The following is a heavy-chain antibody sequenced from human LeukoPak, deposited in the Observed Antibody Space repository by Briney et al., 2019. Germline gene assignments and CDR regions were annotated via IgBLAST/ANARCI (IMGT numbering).Heavy chain of an antibody. Sequence: GGSLRLSCAASGFTFSSYAMHWVRQAPGKGLEGGAVISYDGSNKYYADSVKGGFTISRDNYKNTLYLQMNSLRSEDTAVYYCARAGYISGWYVAYYYYYCMDVWGQGTTVTVSS. CDR2: ISYDGSNK. CDR1: GFTFSSYA. J-gene: IGHJ6*02. CDR3: ARAGYISGWYVAYYYYYCMDV. V-gene: IGHV3-30*04. D-gene: IGHD6-19*01.